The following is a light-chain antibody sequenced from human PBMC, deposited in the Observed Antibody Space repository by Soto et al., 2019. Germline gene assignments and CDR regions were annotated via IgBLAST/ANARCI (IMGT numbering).Light chain of an antibody. CDR2: KAS. CDR3: QQYNSYSQT. J-gene: IGKJ1*01. CDR1: QTISNW. V-gene: IGKV1-5*03. Sequence: IHMTQSPSTLSASVVDIVTITFQASQTISNWLAWYQQKPGKAPKLLIYKASTLESGVPSRFSGSGSGTEFTLTISSLQPEDFATYYCQQYNSYSQTFGQGTKVDIK.